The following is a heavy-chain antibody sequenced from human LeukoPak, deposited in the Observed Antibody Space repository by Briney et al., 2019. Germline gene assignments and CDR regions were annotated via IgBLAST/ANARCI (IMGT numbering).Heavy chain of an antibody. CDR3: ARGRSRNDGSGSYYNPYYYYYGMDV. CDR1: GFTFSSYS. J-gene: IGHJ6*02. V-gene: IGHV3-21*01. Sequence: GGSLRLSCAASGFTFSSYSMNWVRQAPGKGLEWVSSISSSSSYIYYADSVKGRFTISRDNAKNSLYLQMNSLRAEDTAVYYCARGRSRNDGSGSYYNPYYYYYGMDVWGQGTTVTVSS. CDR2: ISSSSSYI. D-gene: IGHD3-10*01.